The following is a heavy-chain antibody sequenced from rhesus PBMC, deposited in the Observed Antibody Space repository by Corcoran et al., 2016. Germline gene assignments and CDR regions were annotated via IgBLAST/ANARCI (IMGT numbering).Heavy chain of an antibody. CDR1: GNSFTRGFG. J-gene: IGHJ4*01. V-gene: IGHV4-127*01. CDR2: FGGRSGTP. CDR3: ARKAVPAKVDY. Sequence: QVHLREWGQGLVKPSEPLSFTGPVPGNSFTRGFGGSWSPRPPGKGMGWIGYFGGRSGTPNYNPSRKSGSPISKDTSKNKCSLKLSSGTAADTAVYYCARKAVPAKVDYWGQGVLVTVSS. D-gene: IGHD1-1*01.